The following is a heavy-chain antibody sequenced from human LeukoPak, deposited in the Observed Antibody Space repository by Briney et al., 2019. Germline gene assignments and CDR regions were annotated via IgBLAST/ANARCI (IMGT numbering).Heavy chain of an antibody. J-gene: IGHJ4*02. CDR1: GYTFTDSF. CDR3: ARDPLGYSTTWSLGY. V-gene: IGHV1-2*02. Sequence: ASVKVSCKASGYTFTDSFMHWVRQAPGQGLEWMGWINPDSGATKYAQKFQGRVTVTRDMSISTTFMELSSLRSDDTAVYYCARDPLGYSTTWSLGYWGQGTLVTVSS. D-gene: IGHD6-13*01. CDR2: INPDSGAT.